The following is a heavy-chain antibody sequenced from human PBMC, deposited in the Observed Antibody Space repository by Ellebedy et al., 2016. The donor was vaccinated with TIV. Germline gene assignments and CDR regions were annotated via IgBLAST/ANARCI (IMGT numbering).Heavy chain of an antibody. CDR2: IKQDGIEK. Sequence: GESLKISXAVSGCTFRRYWMSWVRQAPGKGLEWVANIKQDGIEKYYVDSVKGRFTISRDNAEKSLYLEMNSLRAEDTAVYYFARARWELQECHFDYWGQGTLVTVSS. CDR1: GCTFRRYW. D-gene: IGHD2-15*01. CDR3: ARARWELQECHFDY. J-gene: IGHJ4*02. V-gene: IGHV3-7*03.